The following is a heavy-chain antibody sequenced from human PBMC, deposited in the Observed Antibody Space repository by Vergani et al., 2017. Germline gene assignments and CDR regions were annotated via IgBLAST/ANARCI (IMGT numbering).Heavy chain of an antibody. Sequence: EVQLVESGGGLVQPGGSLRLSCAASGFTFSSYSMNWVRQAPGKGLEWVSYISSSSSTIYYADSVKGRFTISRDNSKNTLYLQMNSLRAEDTAVYYCAKETGYSSGWFSKGMDVWGQGTTVTVSS. J-gene: IGHJ6*02. V-gene: IGHV3-48*01. CDR1: GFTFSSYS. CDR2: ISSSSSTI. D-gene: IGHD6-19*01. CDR3: AKETGYSSGWFSKGMDV.